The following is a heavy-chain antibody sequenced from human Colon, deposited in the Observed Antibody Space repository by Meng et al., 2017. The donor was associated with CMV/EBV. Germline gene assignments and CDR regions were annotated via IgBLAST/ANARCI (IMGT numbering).Heavy chain of an antibody. D-gene: IGHD2-21*01. J-gene: IGHJ4*02. CDR1: GFTFSDYY. V-gene: IGHV3-11*04. Sequence: GESLKISCAASGFTFSDYYMSWIRQAPGKGLEWVSYISSSGSTIYYADSVKGRFTISRDNAKSSLYLQMNGLRAEDTGVYYCARVGRNCGGDCYDYWGQGTLVTVSS. CDR2: ISSSGSTI. CDR3: ARVGRNCGGDCYDY.